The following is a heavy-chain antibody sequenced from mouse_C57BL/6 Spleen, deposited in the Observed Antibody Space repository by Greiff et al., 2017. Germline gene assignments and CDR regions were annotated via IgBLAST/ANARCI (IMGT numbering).Heavy chain of an antibody. CDR1: GYTFTSYW. V-gene: IGHV1-55*01. Sequence: VQLHQPGAELVKPGASVKMSCKASGYTFTSYWITWVKQRPGQGLEWIGDIDPGSGSTNYNEKFKRKATLTVDTSSSTAYRQRSSLTSEDSAVDYCARQLSLAWFGYWGQGALGTVAA. CDR2: IDPGSGST. CDR3: ARQLSLAWFGY. J-gene: IGHJ3*01. D-gene: IGHD3-2*02.